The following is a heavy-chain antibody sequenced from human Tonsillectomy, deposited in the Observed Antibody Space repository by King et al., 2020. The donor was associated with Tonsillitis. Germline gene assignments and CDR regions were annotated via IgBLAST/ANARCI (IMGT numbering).Heavy chain of an antibody. J-gene: IGHJ4*02. CDR2: IYHSGST. CDR1: GGSISSGGYS. V-gene: IGHV4-30-2*01. D-gene: IGHD6-6*01. Sequence: QLQESGSGLVNPSQTLSLTCAVSGGSISSGGYSWSWIRQPPGQGLEWIGYIYHSGSTYYNPSLKSRVTISVDRSKNQFSLKLSSVTAADTAVYYFSRGIAARLYFDYWGQGTLVTVSS. CDR3: SRGIAARLYFDY.